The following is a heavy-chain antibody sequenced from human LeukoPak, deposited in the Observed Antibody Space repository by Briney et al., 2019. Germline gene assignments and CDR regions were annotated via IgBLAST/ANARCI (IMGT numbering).Heavy chain of an antibody. D-gene: IGHD2-21*02. Sequence: GGSLRLSCAASGFTFSSYGMHWVRQAPGKGLEWVAVMWYDGSNKYYADSVKGRFTISRDNSQNTLYLQMNSLRAEDTAVYYCARDWGYCGGDCYSLGLDYWGQGTQVTVSS. CDR2: MWYDGSNK. J-gene: IGHJ4*02. CDR3: ARDWGYCGGDCYSLGLDY. V-gene: IGHV3-33*01. CDR1: GFTFSSYG.